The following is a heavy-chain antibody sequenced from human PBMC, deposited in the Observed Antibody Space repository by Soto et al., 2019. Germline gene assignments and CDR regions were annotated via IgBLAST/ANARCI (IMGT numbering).Heavy chain of an antibody. CDR3: ARGYRSGYYTAYYYYGMDV. Sequence: ASVKVSCKASGYTFTSYGISWVRQAPGQGLEWMGWISAYNGNTNYAQKLQGRVTMTTDTSTSTAYMELRSLRSDDTAVYYCARGYRSGYYTAYYYYGMDVWGQGTTLTVSS. V-gene: IGHV1-18*01. CDR2: ISAYNGNT. J-gene: IGHJ6*02. D-gene: IGHD3-3*01. CDR1: GYTFTSYG.